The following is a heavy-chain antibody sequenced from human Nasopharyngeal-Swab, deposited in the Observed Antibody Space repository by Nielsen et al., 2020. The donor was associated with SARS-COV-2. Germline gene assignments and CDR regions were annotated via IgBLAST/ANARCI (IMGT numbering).Heavy chain of an antibody. CDR2: IYYGGST. V-gene: IGHV4-59*08. CDR1: GASITGYY. CDR3: ARHDYSTSYNWFGP. J-gene: IGHJ5*02. Sequence: SETLSLTCTVSGASITGYYYSWIRQAPGKGLEWLGYIYYGGSTNYNPSLKSRVTLSVDTSNNQFSPKLSSVTAADTAVYYCARHDYSTSYNWFGPWGQGILVTVSS. D-gene: IGHD4/OR15-4a*01.